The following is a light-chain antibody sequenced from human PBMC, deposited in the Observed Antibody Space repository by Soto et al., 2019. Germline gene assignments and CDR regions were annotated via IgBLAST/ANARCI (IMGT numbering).Light chain of an antibody. CDR3: MQNTHWPPS. Sequence: FVMTQSPLSLSVTLGEPASISCRSIQSLVYSDGYSFLIWLHQRQGQSPRRXIYKVSNRDSGVPDRFSGSGSGNDFKLKISRVEAEDVGVYYCMQNTHWPPSIGQGTRLEIK. CDR2: KVS. CDR1: QSLVYSDGYSF. J-gene: IGKJ5*01. V-gene: IGKV2-30*01.